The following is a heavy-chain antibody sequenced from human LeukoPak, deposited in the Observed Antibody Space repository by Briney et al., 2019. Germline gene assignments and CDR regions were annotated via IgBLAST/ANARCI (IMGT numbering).Heavy chain of an antibody. D-gene: IGHD1-26*01. J-gene: IGHJ4*02. V-gene: IGHV3-72*01. CDR1: FTXXXXY. Sequence: FTXXXXYMDWVRQAPGKXLXWVGRIRNKANSYSTEYAASVKGRFTISRDDSKNSLFLHMNSLQTEDTAVYYCXSGTXXXDYWGQXTXVTVSS. CDR2: IRNKANSYST. CDR3: XSGTXXXDY.